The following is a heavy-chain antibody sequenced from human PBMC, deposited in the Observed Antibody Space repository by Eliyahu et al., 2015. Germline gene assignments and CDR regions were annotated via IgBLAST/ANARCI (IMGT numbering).Heavy chain of an antibody. CDR3: SRESYNDYYFDF. V-gene: IGHV3-49*03. D-gene: IGHD5-24*01. CDR1: GFTFDEYG. J-gene: IGHJ4*02. CDR2: IRDKGYGETT. Sequence: EVQLVESGGGLVQPGRSLRLSCITSGFTFDEYGLGWFRQAPGKGLEWIGFIRDKGYGETTEYAASLKGRFTISRDDSKSIAYLQINSLGTEDSAVYYCSRESYNDYYFDFWGQGTLVTVSP.